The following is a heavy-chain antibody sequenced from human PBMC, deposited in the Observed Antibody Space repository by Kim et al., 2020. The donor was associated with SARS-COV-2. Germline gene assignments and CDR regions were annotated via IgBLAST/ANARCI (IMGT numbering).Heavy chain of an antibody. J-gene: IGHJ6*02. Sequence: SVKGRFTISRDNSQNTLYLQMNSLRAEDTAVYYCAKEYSTIYYSYGMDVWGQGTTVTVSS. D-gene: IGHD2-15*01. V-gene: IGHV3-30*02. CDR3: AKEYSTIYYSYGMDV.